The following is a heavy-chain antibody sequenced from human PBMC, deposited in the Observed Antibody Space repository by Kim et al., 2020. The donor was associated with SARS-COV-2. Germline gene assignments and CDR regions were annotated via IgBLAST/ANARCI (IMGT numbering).Heavy chain of an antibody. V-gene: IGHV3-23*01. D-gene: IGHD5-18*01. CDR3: AKGGRTQLIDF. J-gene: IGHJ4*02. Sequence: YAESVKGRFTISRDNSNNILSLQMHSLRAEDTALYFCAKGGRTQLIDFWGQGTLVTVSS.